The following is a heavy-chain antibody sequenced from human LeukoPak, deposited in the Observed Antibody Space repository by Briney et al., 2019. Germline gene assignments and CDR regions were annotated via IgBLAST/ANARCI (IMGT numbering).Heavy chain of an antibody. J-gene: IGHJ4*02. CDR3: AREGFGELFRDY. CDR2: IYTSGST. CDR1: GGSISSGSYY. Sequence: SETLSLTCTVSGGSISSGSYYWSWIRQPAGKGLEWIGRIYTSGSTNYNPSLKSRVTISVDTSKNQFSLKLSSVTAADTAVYYCAREGFGELFRDYWGQGTLVTVSS. V-gene: IGHV4-61*02. D-gene: IGHD3-10*01.